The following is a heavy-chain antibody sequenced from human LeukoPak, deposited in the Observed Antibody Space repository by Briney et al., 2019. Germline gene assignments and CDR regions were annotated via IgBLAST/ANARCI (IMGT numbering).Heavy chain of an antibody. J-gene: IGHJ4*02. D-gene: IGHD3-3*01. V-gene: IGHV1-2*06. CDR1: GYTFTGYY. CDR3: ARDSGYDFWSGYPDDY. Sequence: ASVKVSCKASGYTFTGYYMHWVRQAPGQGLEWMGRINPNSGGTNYAQKFQGRVTMTRDTSISTAYMELSRLRSDDTAVYYCARDSGYDFWSGYPDDYWGQGTLVTVSS. CDR2: INPNSGGT.